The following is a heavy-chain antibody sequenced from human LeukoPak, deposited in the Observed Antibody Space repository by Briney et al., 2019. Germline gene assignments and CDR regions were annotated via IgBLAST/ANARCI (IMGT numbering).Heavy chain of an antibody. CDR3: ARGKIADDSSGYYSDY. D-gene: IGHD3-22*01. Sequence: SETLSLTCAVYGGSFSGYYWSWIRQPPGKGREWIGEINHSGSTNYNPSLKSRVTISVDTSKRQFSLKLSSVTAADTAVYYCARGKIADDSSGYYSDYWGQGTLVTVSS. CDR1: GGSFSGYY. J-gene: IGHJ4*02. V-gene: IGHV4-34*01. CDR2: INHSGST.